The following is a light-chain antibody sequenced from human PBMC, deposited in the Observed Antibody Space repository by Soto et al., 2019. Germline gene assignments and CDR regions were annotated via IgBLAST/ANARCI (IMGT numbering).Light chain of an antibody. CDR3: QVWDRSGGLTHVV. CDR1: DIGSES. J-gene: IGLJ2*01. V-gene: IGLV3-21*02. Sequence: SSELTQPPSVSVAPGQTARITCGGSDIGSESVTWYQQKPRQAPVLGVYDDSDRPPGIPERLSGSDSGDTATLTMSRGEVGDEDEDHCQVWDRSGGLTHVVFGGGTKLTVL. CDR2: DDS.